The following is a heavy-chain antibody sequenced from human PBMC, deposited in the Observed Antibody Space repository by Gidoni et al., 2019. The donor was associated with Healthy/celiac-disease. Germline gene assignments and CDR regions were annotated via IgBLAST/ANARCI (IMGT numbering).Heavy chain of an antibody. CDR2: ISSSSSYI. CDR3: ARGRDGYNLNGGNDY. D-gene: IGHD5-12*01. CDR1: GFPFSSYS. Sequence: EVQLVESGGGLVKPGGSLRLSCAASGFPFSSYSMNWVRQAPGKGLEWVSSISSSSSYIYYADSVKGRFTISRDNAKNSLYLQMNSLRAEDTAVYYCARGRDGYNLNGGNDYWGQGTLVTVSS. V-gene: IGHV3-21*01. J-gene: IGHJ4*02.